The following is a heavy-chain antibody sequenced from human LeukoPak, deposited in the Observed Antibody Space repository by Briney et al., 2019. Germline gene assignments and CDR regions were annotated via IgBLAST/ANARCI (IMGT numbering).Heavy chain of an antibody. Sequence: PSETLSLTCTVSGGSISSGGYYWSWVRQHPGKGLEWIGYIYYSGTTNYNPSLKSRVTISVDTSKNQFSLKLSSVTAADTAVYYCARGVVLGYCSSTSCYIFWFDPWGQGTLVTVSS. CDR1: GGSISSGGYY. V-gene: IGHV4-31*03. CDR2: IYYSGTT. J-gene: IGHJ5*02. D-gene: IGHD2-2*02. CDR3: ARGVVLGYCSSTSCYIFWFDP.